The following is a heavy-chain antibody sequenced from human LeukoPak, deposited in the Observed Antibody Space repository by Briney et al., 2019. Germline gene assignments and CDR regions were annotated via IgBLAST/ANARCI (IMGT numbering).Heavy chain of an antibody. J-gene: IGHJ4*02. CDR3: AKYSCGGSCYVFDY. CDR2: ISWNSGSI. CDR1: GFTFDDYA. V-gene: IGHV3-9*01. Sequence: GGSLRLSCAASGFTFDDYAMHWVRQAPGKGLEWVSGISWNSGSIGYADSVKGRFTISRDNAKNSLYLQMNSLRAEDTALYYCAKYSCGGSCYVFDYWGQGILVTVSS. D-gene: IGHD2-15*01.